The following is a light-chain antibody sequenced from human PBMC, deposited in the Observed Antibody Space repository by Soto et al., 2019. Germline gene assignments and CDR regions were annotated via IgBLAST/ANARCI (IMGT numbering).Light chain of an antibody. J-gene: IGLJ1*01. Sequence: QSALTQPRSVSGSPGHSVTISCTGTSSDVGGYNYVSWYQHHPGKAPKLMIYDVDKRPSGVPGRFSGSKSGNTASLTISGLQAEDEADYYCFSYEGSYPFVFGTGTKVTV. CDR2: DVD. CDR3: FSYEGSYPFV. CDR1: SSDVGGYNY. V-gene: IGLV2-11*01.